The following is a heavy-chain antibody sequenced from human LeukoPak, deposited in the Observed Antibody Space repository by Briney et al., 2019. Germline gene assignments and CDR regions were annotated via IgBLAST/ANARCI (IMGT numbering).Heavy chain of an antibody. V-gene: IGHV4-34*01. D-gene: IGHD3-9*01. CDR1: GGSFSGYF. J-gene: IGHJ4*02. Sequence: SETLSLTCAVSGGSFSGYFWTWIRQPPGKGLEWIGEINHSGSTNYNPSLKSRVTISLDTSKNQFSLKLSSVTAAGTAVYYCARGPSVIYDILTGYYYFDYWGQGTLVTVCS. CDR2: INHSGST. CDR3: ARGPSVIYDILTGYYYFDY.